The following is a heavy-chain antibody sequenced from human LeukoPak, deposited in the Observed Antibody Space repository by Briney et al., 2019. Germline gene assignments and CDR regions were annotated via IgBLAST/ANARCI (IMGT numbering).Heavy chain of an antibody. V-gene: IGHV4-34*01. D-gene: IGHD3-3*01. CDR3: ARWAWSGYCIDY. Sequence: SETLSLTCAVYGGSFSGYYWSWIRQPPGKGLEWIGEISHSGSTNYNPSLKSRVTISVDTSKNQFSLKLSSVTAADTAVYYCARWAWSGYCIDYWGQGTLVTVSS. CDR1: GGSFSGYY. J-gene: IGHJ4*02. CDR2: ISHSGST.